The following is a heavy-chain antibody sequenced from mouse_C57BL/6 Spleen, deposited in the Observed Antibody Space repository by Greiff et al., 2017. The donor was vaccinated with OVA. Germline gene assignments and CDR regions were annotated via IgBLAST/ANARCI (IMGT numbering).Heavy chain of an antibody. CDR2: IDPSDSYT. CDR3: ARGDYYGSFFAY. V-gene: IGHV1-50*01. J-gene: IGHJ3*01. D-gene: IGHD1-1*01. Sequence: QVQLQQPGAELVKPGASVKLSCKASGYTFTSYWMQWVKQRPGQGLEWIGEIDPSDSYTNYNQKFKGKATLTVDTSSSTAYMQLSSLTSEDSAVYYCARGDYYGSFFAYWGQGTGHCLC. CDR1: GYTFTSYW.